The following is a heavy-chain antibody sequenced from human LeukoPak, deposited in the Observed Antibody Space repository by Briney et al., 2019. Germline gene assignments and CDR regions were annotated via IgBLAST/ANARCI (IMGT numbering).Heavy chain of an antibody. J-gene: IGHJ6*02. CDR3: ARVTDVVVPAAIRGYYYYYGMDV. Sequence: SVKVSCKASGYTFTSYGISWVRQAPGQGLEWMGGIIPIFGTANYAQKFQGRVTITADESTSTAYMELSSLRSEDTAVYYCARVTDVVVPAAIRGYYYYYGMDVWGQGTTVTVSS. D-gene: IGHD2-2*02. CDR2: IIPIFGTA. V-gene: IGHV1-69*13. CDR1: GYTFTSYG.